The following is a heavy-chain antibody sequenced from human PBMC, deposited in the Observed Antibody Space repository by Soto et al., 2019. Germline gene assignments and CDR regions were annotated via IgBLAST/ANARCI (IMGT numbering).Heavy chain of an antibody. CDR1: GGSIRSYH. Sequence: QVQLQESGPGLVKPSETLSLTCTVSGGSIRSYHWSWIRQPPGKGLGWIGYIYSSGSTNYNPSLKSRVTISVDTSKNQFSLRLSSVTAADTAVYYCARGQILFDYLGQGTLVTVSS. V-gene: IGHV4-59*12. CDR2: IYSSGST. CDR3: ARGQILFDY. J-gene: IGHJ4*02.